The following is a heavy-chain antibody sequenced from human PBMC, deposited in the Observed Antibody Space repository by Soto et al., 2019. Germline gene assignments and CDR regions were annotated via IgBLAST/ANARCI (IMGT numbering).Heavy chain of an antibody. CDR1: GFTFSSYS. V-gene: IGHV3-48*02. D-gene: IGHD5-12*01. CDR3: ARDRTPWDGYKLHFDY. Sequence: EVQLVESGGGLVQPGGSLRLSCAASGFTFSSYSMNWVRQAPGKGLEWVSYISSSSSTIYYADSVKGRFTISRDNAKNSLYLQMNSRRDEDTAVYYCARDRTPWDGYKLHFDYWGQGTLVTVFS. J-gene: IGHJ4*02. CDR2: ISSSSSTI.